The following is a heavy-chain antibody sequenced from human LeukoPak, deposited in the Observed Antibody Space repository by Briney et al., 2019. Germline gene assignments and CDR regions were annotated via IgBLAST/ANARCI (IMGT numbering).Heavy chain of an antibody. J-gene: IGHJ4*02. V-gene: IGHV1-2*02. CDR1: GYTFTGHY. CDR2: LNPDSGDT. Sequence: ASVKVSCKASGYTFTGHYIHWVRHAPGQGLEWMGYLNPDSGDTIYAQKFQGRVTLTGDTSITTTYMDLSSLRSDDTAVYYCARDSSRSTWYGGSSDWGQGTLVIVSS. D-gene: IGHD6-13*01. CDR3: ARDSSRSTWYGGSSD.